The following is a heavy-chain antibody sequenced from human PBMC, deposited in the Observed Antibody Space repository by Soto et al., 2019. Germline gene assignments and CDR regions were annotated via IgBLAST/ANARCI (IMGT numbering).Heavy chain of an antibody. D-gene: IGHD3-10*01. V-gene: IGHV3-48*02. CDR3: AKKAGSGGRGFYFDS. CDR1: GFTFSSCS. Sequence: EVQLVESGGGLVQPGGSLRLSCASSGFTFSSCSMNWVRQAPGKGLEWVSFISGSGDTKYYADSVKGRFTISRDNAKNSLYLQMSSLRDEDTAVYYCAKKAGSGGRGFYFDSWGQGILVTVSS. J-gene: IGHJ4*02. CDR2: ISGSGDTK.